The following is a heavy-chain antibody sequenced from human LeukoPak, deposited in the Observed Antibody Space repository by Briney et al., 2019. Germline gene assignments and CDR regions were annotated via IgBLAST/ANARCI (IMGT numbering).Heavy chain of an antibody. CDR3: ARDYYDSKGYFDY. V-gene: IGHV3-7*01. J-gene: IGHJ4*02. Sequence: AGGSLRLSCAASGFSFSSYWMSWVRQAPGQGLEWVANMNQDGSGKYSVDSVKGRFTISRDNAKNSLYLQMNSLRAEDTAVYYCARDYYDSKGYFDYWGQGPLVTVSS. CDR2: MNQDGSGK. D-gene: IGHD3-22*01. CDR1: GFSFSSYW.